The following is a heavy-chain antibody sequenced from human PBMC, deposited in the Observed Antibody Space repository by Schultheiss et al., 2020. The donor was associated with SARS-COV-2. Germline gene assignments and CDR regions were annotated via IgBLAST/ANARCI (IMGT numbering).Heavy chain of an antibody. Sequence: ASVKVSCKASGYTFTSYAMHWVRQAPGQRLEWMGWINPNSGGTNYAQKFQGWVTMTRDTSISTAYMELSRLRSDDTAVYYCARFAGRYYGMDVWGQGTTVTVSS. CDR3: ARFAGRYYGMDV. CDR2: INPNSGGT. CDR1: GYTFTSYA. V-gene: IGHV1-2*04. D-gene: IGHD3-16*01. J-gene: IGHJ6*02.